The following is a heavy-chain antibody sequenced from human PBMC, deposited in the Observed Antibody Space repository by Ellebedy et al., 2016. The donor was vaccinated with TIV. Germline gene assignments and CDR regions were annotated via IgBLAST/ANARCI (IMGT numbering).Heavy chain of an antibody. CDR2: IDSGSGDI. J-gene: IGHJ3*02. Sequence: GESLKISCAASEFTFSSNPMNWLRQAPGKGLEWVSYIDSGSGDIWYADSVKGRFTISRGNVENSLYLQMNSLRDKDTAVYYCARDRAYAFDIWGQGTMVTVS. D-gene: IGHD2-21*01. V-gene: IGHV3-48*02. CDR3: ARDRAYAFDI. CDR1: EFTFSSNP.